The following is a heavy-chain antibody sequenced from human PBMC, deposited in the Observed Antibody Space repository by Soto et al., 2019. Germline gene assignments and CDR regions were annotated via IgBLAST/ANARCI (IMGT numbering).Heavy chain of an antibody. Sequence: QLQLQESGPGLVKPSETLSLTCTVSGGSISSSRYYWDWIRQPPGKGLEWIGSIYYSGSTYYNPSLTSRVTISVDTSKNQFSLKLSSVTAADTAVYYCARRGGSGEFDYWGQGILVTVSS. CDR2: IYYSGST. CDR1: GGSISSSRYY. J-gene: IGHJ4*02. CDR3: ARRGGSGEFDY. V-gene: IGHV4-39*01. D-gene: IGHD3-10*01.